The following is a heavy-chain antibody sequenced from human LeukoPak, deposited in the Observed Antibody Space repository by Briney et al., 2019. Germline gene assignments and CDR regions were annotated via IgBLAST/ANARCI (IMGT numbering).Heavy chain of an antibody. CDR2: IYHTGTT. Sequence: SGTLSLTCTLARGSIMTTHWWSWVRQPPGMGLEWVGEIYHTGTTNYSPSLKSRLTISVDQSRNQFSLRLSSVTAADTATYYCAAWGVDYGGNFDYSDYWGQRILVTVPS. V-gene: IGHV4-4*02. D-gene: IGHD4-23*01. CDR3: AAWGVDYGGNFDYSDY. J-gene: IGHJ4*02. CDR1: RGSIMTTHW.